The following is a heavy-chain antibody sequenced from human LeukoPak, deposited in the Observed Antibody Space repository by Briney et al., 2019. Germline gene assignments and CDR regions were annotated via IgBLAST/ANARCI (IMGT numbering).Heavy chain of an antibody. Sequence: GGSLRPSSAASGFTSSSDAMHWVRQAPRKGLEWVAFIRYAGSNKYYADSVKGRFTISRDNSKNTLYLQMNSLRAEDTAVYCCAKILYDYVWGSYRYPDYWGQGTLVTVSS. D-gene: IGHD3-16*02. CDR2: IRYAGSNK. CDR3: AKILYDYVWGSYRYPDY. V-gene: IGHV3-30*02. CDR1: GFTSSSDA. J-gene: IGHJ4*02.